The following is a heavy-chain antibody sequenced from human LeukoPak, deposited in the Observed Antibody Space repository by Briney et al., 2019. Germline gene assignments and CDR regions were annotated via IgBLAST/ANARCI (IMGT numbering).Heavy chain of an antibody. CDR1: GFTFSSYA. D-gene: IGHD6-19*01. CDR2: ISGSGGST. V-gene: IGHV3-23*01. CDR3: AKVAVAAYQDYYYYMDV. J-gene: IGHJ6*03. Sequence: PGGSLRLSCAASGFTFSSYAMSWVPQAPGKGLEWVSAISGSGGSTYYADSVKGRFTISRDNSKNTLYLQMNSLRAEDTAVYYCAKVAVAAYQDYYYYMDVWGKGTTVTVSS.